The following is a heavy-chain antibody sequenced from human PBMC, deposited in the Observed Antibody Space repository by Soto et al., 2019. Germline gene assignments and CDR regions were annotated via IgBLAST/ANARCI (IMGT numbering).Heavy chain of an antibody. V-gene: IGHV3-23*01. Sequence: AGGSLRLSCAASGFTFSSYAMSWVRQAPGKGLEWVSAISGSGGSTYYADSVKGRFTISRDNSKNTLYLQMNSLRAEDTAVYYCAKDRCSGGSCYGWFDPWGQGTLVTVSS. CDR2: ISGSGGST. J-gene: IGHJ5*02. D-gene: IGHD2-15*01. CDR3: AKDRCSGGSCYGWFDP. CDR1: GFTFSSYA.